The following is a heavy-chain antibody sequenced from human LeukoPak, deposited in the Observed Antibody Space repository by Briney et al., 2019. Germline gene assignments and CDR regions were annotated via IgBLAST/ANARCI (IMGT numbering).Heavy chain of an antibody. CDR2: IYYSGST. CDR1: GGSISSYY. CDR3: ASQDSSGSLDY. D-gene: IGHD3-22*01. Sequence: SETLSLTCTVSGGSISSYYWSWIRQPPGKGLEWTGYIYYSGSTNYNPSLKSRVTISVDTSKNQFSLKLSSVTAADTAVYYCASQDSSGSLDYWGQGTLVTVSS. V-gene: IGHV4-59*01. J-gene: IGHJ4*02.